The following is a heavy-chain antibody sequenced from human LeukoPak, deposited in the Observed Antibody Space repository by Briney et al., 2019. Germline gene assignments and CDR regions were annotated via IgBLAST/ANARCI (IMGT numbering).Heavy chain of an antibody. CDR1: AITFSTYA. CDR2: ISGGAGST. Sequence: GGSLRLSCAASAITFSTYAMSWVRQAPGKGLECVSVISGGAGSTYYADSVKGRFTISRDNSKNTLYLQMNSLRAEDTAVYYCARVALRPIDYSNPEFDPWGQGTLVTVSS. J-gene: IGHJ5*02. CDR3: ARVALRPIDYSNPEFDP. V-gene: IGHV3-23*01. D-gene: IGHD4-11*01.